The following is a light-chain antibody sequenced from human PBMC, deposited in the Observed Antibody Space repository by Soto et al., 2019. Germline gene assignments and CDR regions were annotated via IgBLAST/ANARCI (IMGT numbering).Light chain of an antibody. CDR3: QQFSSYPLT. CDR2: DAS. CDR1: QTVRNDY. V-gene: IGKV3-20*01. Sequence: EFVLTQSPGTLSLSPGERATLSCRASQTVRNDYLAWYQEKPGQAPRFLISDASSRATGIPDRFSGGGSGTDFTLTISRLEPEDFAVYYCQQFSSYPLTFGGGTKVEIK. J-gene: IGKJ4*01.